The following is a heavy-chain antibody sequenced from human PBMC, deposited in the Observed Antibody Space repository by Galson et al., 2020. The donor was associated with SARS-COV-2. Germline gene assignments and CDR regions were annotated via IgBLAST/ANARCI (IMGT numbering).Heavy chain of an antibody. D-gene: IGHD1-26*01. J-gene: IGHJ4*02. Sequence: GGSLRLSCAASGFTFSSYAMSWVRQAPGKGLEWVSAISGSGGSTYYADSVKGRFTISRDNSKNTLYLQMNSLRAEDTAVYYCAKEGIVGADSKYGGHEDYWGQGTLVTVSS. CDR2: ISGSGGST. V-gene: IGHV3-23*01. CDR3: AKEGIVGADSKYGGHEDY. CDR1: GFTFSSYA.